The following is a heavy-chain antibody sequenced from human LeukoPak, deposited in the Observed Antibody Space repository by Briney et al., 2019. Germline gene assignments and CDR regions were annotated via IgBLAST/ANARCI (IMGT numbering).Heavy chain of an antibody. J-gene: IGHJ3*02. Sequence: ASVKVSCKASGYTFTGYYMHWVRQAPGQGLEWMGWINPNSGGTNYAQKFQGRVTMTRDTSISTAYMELSRLRSDDTAVYYCARESRDAGYCSSTSCYTSDGAFDIWGQGTMVTVSS. CDR1: GYTFTGYY. CDR2: INPNSGGT. D-gene: IGHD2-2*02. CDR3: ARESRDAGYCSSTSCYTSDGAFDI. V-gene: IGHV1-2*02.